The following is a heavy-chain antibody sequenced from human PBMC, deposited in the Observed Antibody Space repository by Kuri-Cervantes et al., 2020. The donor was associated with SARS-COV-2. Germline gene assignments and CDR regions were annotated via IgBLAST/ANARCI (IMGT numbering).Heavy chain of an antibody. CDR2: INPNSGGT. Sequence: ASVKVSCKASGYTFTGYYMHWVRQAPGQGLEWMGWINPNSGGTNYAQKFQGRVTMTGDTSISTAYMELSRLRSDDTAVYYCARSFDSSSWHLFDYWGQGTLVTVSS. J-gene: IGHJ4*02. CDR3: ARSFDSSSWHLFDY. V-gene: IGHV1-2*02. CDR1: GYTFTGYY. D-gene: IGHD6-13*01.